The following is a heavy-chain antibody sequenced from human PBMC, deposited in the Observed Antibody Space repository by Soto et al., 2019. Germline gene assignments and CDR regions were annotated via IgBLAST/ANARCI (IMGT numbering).Heavy chain of an antibody. CDR1: GYTFTSYD. Sequence: QVQLVQSGAEVKKPGASVKVSCKASGYTFTSYDINWVRQATGQGLEWMGWMNPNSGNTGYAQKFQGRVTMTRNTTISTAYIELSILRAEDTAVYYCARGQNLYGDYDYWGQGTLVTVSS. D-gene: IGHD4-17*01. V-gene: IGHV1-8*01. CDR3: ARGQNLYGDYDY. CDR2: MNPNSGNT. J-gene: IGHJ4*01.